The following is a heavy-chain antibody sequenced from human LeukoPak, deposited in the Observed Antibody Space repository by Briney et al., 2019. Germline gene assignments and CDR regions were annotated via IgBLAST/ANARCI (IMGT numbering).Heavy chain of an antibody. CDR1: GFTFSSYA. V-gene: IGHV3-23*01. CDR2: TGTSGGNT. J-gene: IGHJ4*01. D-gene: IGHD6-19*01. CDR3: AFPWGSGWFYSDC. Sequence: GGSLRLSCAASGFTFSSYAMTWVRQAPGKGLEWVSVTGTSGGNTYYADSVEGRFTVSRDNAKNSLFLQMNSLRTEDTAVYYCAFPWGSGWFYSDCWGQGTLVTVSS.